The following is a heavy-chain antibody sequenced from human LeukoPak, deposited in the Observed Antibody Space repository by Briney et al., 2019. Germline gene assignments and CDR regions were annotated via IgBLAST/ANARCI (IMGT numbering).Heavy chain of an antibody. CDR1: GFTFSSYA. CDR2: ISGSGGST. J-gene: IGHJ4*02. V-gene: IGHV3-23*01. D-gene: IGHD6-13*01. CDR3: AKDLSSSWQIDY. Sequence: PGGSLRLSCAASGFTFSSYAMSWVRQAPGKGLEWVSAISGSGGSTYYADSVKGRFTISRDSSENTMYLQMNSLRGEDSAVYYCAKDLSSSWQIDYWGQGTLVTVSS.